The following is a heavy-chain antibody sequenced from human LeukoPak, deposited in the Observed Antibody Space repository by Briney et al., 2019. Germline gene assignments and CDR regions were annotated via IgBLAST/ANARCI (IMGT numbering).Heavy chain of an antibody. J-gene: IGHJ4*02. CDR1: GGSFSDYY. V-gene: IGHV4-34*01. Sequence: SETLSLTCAVYGGSFSDYYWSWIRQPPGKGLEWIGEINHSGSTNYNPSLKSRVTISVDTSKNQFSLKLTSVTAAGTAVYYCARATDTSMFTSFDYWGQGTLVTVSS. CDR2: INHSGST. D-gene: IGHD5-18*01. CDR3: ARATDTSMFTSFDY.